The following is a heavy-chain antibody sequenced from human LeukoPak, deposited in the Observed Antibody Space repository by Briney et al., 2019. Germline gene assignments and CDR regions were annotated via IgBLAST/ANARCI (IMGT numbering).Heavy chain of an antibody. V-gene: IGHV3-21*05. D-gene: IGHD3-16*01. J-gene: IGHJ4*02. Sequence: GGSLRLSCAASEFTFNSFTMNWVRQAPGKGLEWVSYISSSSRSYADSVKGRFTISRDNSKNTLYLQMNSLRAEDTAVYYCARDWGNYYFDYWGQGTLVTVSS. CDR2: ISSSSR. CDR3: ARDWGNYYFDY. CDR1: EFTFNSFT.